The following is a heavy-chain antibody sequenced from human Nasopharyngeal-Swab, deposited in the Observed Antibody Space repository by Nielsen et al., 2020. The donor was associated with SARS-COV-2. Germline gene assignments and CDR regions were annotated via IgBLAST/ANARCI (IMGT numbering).Heavy chain of an antibody. D-gene: IGHD6-13*01. V-gene: IGHV4-34*01. CDR2: INHSGST. CDR3: ASSSWTRFDH. Sequence: SETLSLTCAVYGGSFSGYYWSWIRQPPGKGLEWIGEINHSGSTNYNPSLKSRVTISVDTSKNQFSLKLSSVTAADTAVYYCASSSWTRFDHWGQGTLVTVSS. CDR1: GGSFSGYY. J-gene: IGHJ4*02.